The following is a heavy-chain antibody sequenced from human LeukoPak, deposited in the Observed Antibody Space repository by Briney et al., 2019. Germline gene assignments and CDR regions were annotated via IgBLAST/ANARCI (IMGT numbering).Heavy chain of an antibody. D-gene: IGHD2-2*01. V-gene: IGHV4-34*01. CDR3: ARGGVVRKNGMDV. Sequence: SSETLSLTCAVYGGSFSGYYWSWIRQPPGKGLEWIGEINHSGSTNYNPSLKSRVTISVDTSKNQFSLKLSSVTAADTAVYYCARGGVVRKNGMDVGGQGTTVTVSS. CDR2: INHSGST. CDR1: GGSFSGYY. J-gene: IGHJ6*02.